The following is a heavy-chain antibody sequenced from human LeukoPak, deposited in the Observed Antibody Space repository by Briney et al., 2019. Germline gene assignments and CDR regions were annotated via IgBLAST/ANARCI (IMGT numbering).Heavy chain of an antibody. D-gene: IGHD3-16*01. CDR1: GFTVSSNY. CDR3: AKAVLGDDAFDI. Sequence: GGSLRLSCAASGFTVSSNYMSWVRQAPGKGLEWVSVIFSTGNTHYADSVKGRVTISRDNRKNSLYLQMNSLRTEDTALYYCAKAVLGDDAFDIWGRGTMVTVSS. V-gene: IGHV3-53*05. CDR2: IFSTGNT. J-gene: IGHJ3*02.